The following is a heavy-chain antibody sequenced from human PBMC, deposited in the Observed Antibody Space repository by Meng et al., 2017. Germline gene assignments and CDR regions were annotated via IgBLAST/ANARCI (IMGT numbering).Heavy chain of an antibody. CDR2: FDPEDGET. CDR3: ATDHPFGPNAFDI. CDR1: GYTLTELS. D-gene: IGHD3-16*01. V-gene: IGHV1-24*01. Sequence: ASVKVSCKVSGYTLTELSMHWVRQAPGKGLEWMGGFDPEDGETIYAQKFQGRVTMTEDTSTDTAYMELSSLRSEDTAVYYRATDHPFGPNAFDIWGQGTMVTVSS. J-gene: IGHJ3*02.